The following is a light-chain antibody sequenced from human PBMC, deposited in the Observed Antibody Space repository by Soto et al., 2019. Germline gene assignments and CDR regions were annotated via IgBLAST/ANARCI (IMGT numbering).Light chain of an antibody. V-gene: IGKV3-20*01. CDR1: QSVSSN. CDR3: QHYGGSTRT. CDR2: GAS. Sequence: NQSPATVSVTPGERATLSCRASQSVSSNLAWYQQKPGQAPRLLIYGASTRATGIPARFSGSGSGTDFTLSISRLEPEDFAVYYCQHYGGSTRTFGQGTKVDIK. J-gene: IGKJ1*01.